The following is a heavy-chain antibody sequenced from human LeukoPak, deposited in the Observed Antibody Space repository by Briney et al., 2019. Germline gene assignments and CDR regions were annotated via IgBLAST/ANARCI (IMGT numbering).Heavy chain of an antibody. Sequence: SETLSLTCTVSGGSISSYYWSWIRQPPGKGLGWIGYIYYSGSTNYNPSLKSRVTISVDTSKNQFSLKLSSVTAADTAVYYCARHRVDYYDSSGYFSALFDYWGQGTLVTVSS. CDR2: IYYSGST. J-gene: IGHJ4*02. CDR1: GGSISSYY. D-gene: IGHD3-22*01. V-gene: IGHV4-59*01. CDR3: ARHRVDYYDSSGYFSALFDY.